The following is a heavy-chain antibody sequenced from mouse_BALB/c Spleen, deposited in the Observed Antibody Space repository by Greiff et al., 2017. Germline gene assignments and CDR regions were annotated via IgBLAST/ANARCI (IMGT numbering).Heavy chain of an antibody. V-gene: IGHV1-53*01. Sequence: QVQLQQPGSELVRPGASVKLSCKASGYTFTSYWMHWVKQRPGQGLEWIGNIYPGDGDTNYNGKFKGKATLTADKSSSTAYMQLSSLTSEDSAVYFCARSGVTTVVAPSYAMDYWGQGTSVTVSS. CDR3: ARSGVTTVVAPSYAMDY. CDR2: IYPGDGDT. J-gene: IGHJ4*01. CDR1: GYTFTSYW. D-gene: IGHD1-1*01.